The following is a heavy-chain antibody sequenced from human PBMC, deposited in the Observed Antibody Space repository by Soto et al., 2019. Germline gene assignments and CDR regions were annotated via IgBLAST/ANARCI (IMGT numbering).Heavy chain of an antibody. CDR3: ARAYGGRPHDGFDI. CDR2: IYYSGST. J-gene: IGHJ3*02. D-gene: IGHD2-15*01. Sequence: QVQLQESGPGLVKPSETLSLTCTVSGGSISSYYWSWIRQPTGKGLEWIGYIYYSGSTNYNPSLKSRVTISVDTSKNQFSLKLSSVTAADTAVYYCARAYGGRPHDGFDIWGQGTMVTVSS. CDR1: GGSISSYY. V-gene: IGHV4-59*01.